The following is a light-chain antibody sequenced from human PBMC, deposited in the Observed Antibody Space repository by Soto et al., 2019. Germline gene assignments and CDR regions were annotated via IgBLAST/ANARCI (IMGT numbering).Light chain of an antibody. Sequence: QSVLTQPPSVSAAPGQTVTISCSGSSSNIGNNYVSWYQQLPGTAPKLLIYDNYKRPSGIPDRFSGSKSGTSATLGITGLQTGDEADYYCGTWDNSLSAYVFGTGTKVTVL. CDR1: SSNIGNNY. CDR2: DNY. V-gene: IGLV1-51*01. J-gene: IGLJ1*01. CDR3: GTWDNSLSAYV.